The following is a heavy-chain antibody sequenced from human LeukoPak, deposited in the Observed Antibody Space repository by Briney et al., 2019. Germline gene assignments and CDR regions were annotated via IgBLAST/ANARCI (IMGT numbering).Heavy chain of an antibody. J-gene: IGHJ4*02. Sequence: SETLSLTCTVSGGSISSSSYYWGWIRQPPGKGLEWIGSIYYSGSTYYNPSLKSRVTISVDTSKNQFSPKLSSVTAADTAVYYCARVGDFWSGQPYYFDYWGQGTLVTVSS. CDR1: GGSISSSSYY. D-gene: IGHD3-3*01. V-gene: IGHV4-39*07. CDR2: IYYSGST. CDR3: ARVGDFWSGQPYYFDY.